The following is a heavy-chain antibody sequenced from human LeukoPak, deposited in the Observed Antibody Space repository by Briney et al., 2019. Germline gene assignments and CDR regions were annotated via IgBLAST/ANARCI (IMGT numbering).Heavy chain of an antibody. CDR3: ARTLPLSRGVIVDS. D-gene: IGHD3-10*01. CDR2: IYYSGST. CDR1: GVSISSYY. Sequence: SETLSLTCTVSGVSISSYYWSWIRQPPGKGLEWIGYIYYSGSTNYNPSLKSRVTISVDTSANQFSLKLQSVTAADTAVYYCARTLPLSRGVIVDSWGQGALVTVSS. V-gene: IGHV4-59*12. J-gene: IGHJ4*02.